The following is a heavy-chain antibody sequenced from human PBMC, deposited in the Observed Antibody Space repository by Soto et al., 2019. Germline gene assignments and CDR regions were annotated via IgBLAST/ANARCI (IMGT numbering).Heavy chain of an antibody. J-gene: IGHJ4*02. V-gene: IGHV3-11*01. CDR1: GFTFSDYY. CDR3: ARGRSSSVFFDY. D-gene: IGHD6-6*01. Sequence: QVQLVESGGGLVKPGGSLRLSCAASGFTFSDYYMSWIRQAPGKGLEWVSYMNSGDSTIYYADSVKGRFTISRDNAKNSLYLQMNSLRAEDTAVYYCARGRSSSVFFDYWGQGTLVTVSS. CDR2: MNSGDSTI.